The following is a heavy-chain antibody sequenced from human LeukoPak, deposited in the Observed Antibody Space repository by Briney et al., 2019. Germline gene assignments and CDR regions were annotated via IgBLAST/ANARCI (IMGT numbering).Heavy chain of an antibody. CDR1: GFTFSSYE. CDR3: ARDWTV. D-gene: IGHD3/OR15-3a*01. Sequence: GGSLRLSCAASGFTFSSYEIHWVRQAPGKGLEWVSYINSGGSPIYYADSVKGRFTISRDNAKKSLYLQMNSLRAEDTAVYYCARDWTVGGQGTLVTVSS. CDR2: INSGGSPI. V-gene: IGHV3-48*03. J-gene: IGHJ4*02.